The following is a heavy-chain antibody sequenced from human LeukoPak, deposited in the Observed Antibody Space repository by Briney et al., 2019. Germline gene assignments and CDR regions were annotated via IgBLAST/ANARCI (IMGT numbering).Heavy chain of an antibody. J-gene: IGHJ5*02. CDR3: ARQIYCGGGRCYSGLGWFDP. V-gene: IGHV4-59*01. D-gene: IGHD2-15*01. Sequence: SETLSLTCTVSGDSISSYYWSWIRQPPGKGLEWIGYIYYSGSTKYNPSLRSRVTISVDTSKNQFSLKLNSVTAADTAVYYCARQIYCGGGRCYSGLGWFDPWGQGTLVTVSS. CDR2: IYYSGST. CDR1: GDSISSYY.